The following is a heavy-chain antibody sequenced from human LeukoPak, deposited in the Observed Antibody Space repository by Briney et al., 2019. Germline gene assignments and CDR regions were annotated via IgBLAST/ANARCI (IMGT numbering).Heavy chain of an antibody. V-gene: IGHV4-4*08. D-gene: IGHD2-21*02. CDR2: INSIGST. Sequence: SETLSLTCVVSGGSLSSYYWSWIRQPPGKGLEWIGYINSIGSTIYNPSLKSRVTISVDTSSNQFSLQLTSVTAADTATYFCARERAAYCTGDCHSFDYWGQGILVTVSS. CDR1: GGSLSSYY. J-gene: IGHJ4*02. CDR3: ARERAAYCTGDCHSFDY.